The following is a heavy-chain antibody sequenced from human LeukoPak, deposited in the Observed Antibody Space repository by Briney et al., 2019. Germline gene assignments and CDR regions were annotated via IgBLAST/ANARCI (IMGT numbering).Heavy chain of an antibody. Sequence: GGSLRLSCAASGFTFSSYGMSWVRQAPGKGLEWVSAISGSGGGTYYADSVKGRFTISRDNSKNTLYLQMNSLRAEDTAVYYCAKYHIVVVPADFDYWGQGTLVTVSS. CDR3: AKYHIVVVPADFDY. V-gene: IGHV3-23*01. CDR2: ISGSGGGT. J-gene: IGHJ4*02. D-gene: IGHD2-2*01. CDR1: GFTFSSYG.